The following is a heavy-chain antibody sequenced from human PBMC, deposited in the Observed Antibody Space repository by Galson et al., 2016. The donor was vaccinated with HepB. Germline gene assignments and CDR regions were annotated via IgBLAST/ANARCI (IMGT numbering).Heavy chain of an antibody. Sequence: SLRLSCAASGFRVSGNYMNWVRQAPGKGLEWVSIIYRGGRTYYADSVKGRFTISRDNSKNTVYLQMDRLRAEDTAVYYCAKAYGVDSYHFNDWGQGTLVIVSS. CDR1: GFRVSGNY. D-gene: IGHD4-17*01. CDR3: AKAYGVDSYHFND. CDR2: IYRGGRT. J-gene: IGHJ4*02. V-gene: IGHV3-53*01.